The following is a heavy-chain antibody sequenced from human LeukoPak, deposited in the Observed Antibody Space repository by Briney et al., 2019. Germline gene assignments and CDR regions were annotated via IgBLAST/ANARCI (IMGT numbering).Heavy chain of an antibody. J-gene: IGHJ6*03. V-gene: IGHV3-21*01. CDR3: ARGGDHPTFLSYYMDV. CDR1: AFTFSSYS. D-gene: IGHD3-16*01. CDR2: ISSSSSYI. Sequence: GGSLRLSCVASAFTFSSYSMNWVRQAPGKGLEWVSSISSSSSYIYYTDSVKGRFTISRDNAKNSLFLQMNSLRAEDTAVYYCARGGDHPTFLSYYMDVWGKGTTVTVSS.